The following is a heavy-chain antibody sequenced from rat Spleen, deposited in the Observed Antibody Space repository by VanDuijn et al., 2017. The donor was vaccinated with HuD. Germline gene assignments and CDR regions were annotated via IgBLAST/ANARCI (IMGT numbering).Heavy chain of an antibody. D-gene: IGHD1-11*01. CDR1: GFTFSSFA. CDR2: ITSGGSNT. V-gene: IGHV5-25*01. Sequence: EVQLVESGGGLVQPGRSLKLSCAASGFTFSSFAMAWVRQAPKKGLEWVATITSGGSNTYYPDSVKGRFTISRDNAKSTLYLQMDSLRSEDTATYYCAKDRGVDYWGQGVMVTVSS. J-gene: IGHJ2*01. CDR3: AKDRGVDY.